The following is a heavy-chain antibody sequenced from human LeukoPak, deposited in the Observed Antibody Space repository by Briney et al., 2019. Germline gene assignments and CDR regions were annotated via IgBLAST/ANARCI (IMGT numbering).Heavy chain of an antibody. D-gene: IGHD6-19*01. CDR2: INPNSGGT. CDR3: AKQQWLGAYYYYYYMDV. Sequence: ASVKVSCKASGYTFTGYYMHWVRQAPGQGLEWMGWINPNSGGTNYAQKFQGRVTMTRDTSISTAYMELSRLGSDDTAVYYCAKQQWLGAYYYYYYMDVWGKGTTVTVSS. J-gene: IGHJ6*03. CDR1: GYTFTGYY. V-gene: IGHV1-2*02.